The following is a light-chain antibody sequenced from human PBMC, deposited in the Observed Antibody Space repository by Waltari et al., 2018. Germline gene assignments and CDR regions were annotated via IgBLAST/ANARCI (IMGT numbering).Light chain of an antibody. J-gene: IGKJ1*01. CDR1: ASVSVDY. V-gene: IGKV3-20*01. Sequence: ENVLTQSPGHLSLSTGGRATRPCRASASVSVDYLAWYQQKPGQAPRLLIYDASTRATGVPDRFSGSGSGTDFTLTISRLEPEDFAVYYCQQYGSLPWTFGQGTKVDIK. CDR2: DAS. CDR3: QQYGSLPWT.